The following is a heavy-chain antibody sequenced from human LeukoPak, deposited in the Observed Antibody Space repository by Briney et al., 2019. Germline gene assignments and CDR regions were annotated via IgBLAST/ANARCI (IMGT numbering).Heavy chain of an antibody. CDR3: ARVQYDYVWGSYLLY. V-gene: IGHV1-2*06. CDR1: GYTFTGYY. CDR2: INPNSGGT. D-gene: IGHD3-16*02. J-gene: IGHJ4*02. Sequence: GASVKVSCKASGYTFTGYYMHWVRQAPGQGLEWMGRINPNSGGTNYAQKFQGRVTMTRDTSISTAYMELSRLRSDDTAVYYCARVQYDYVWGSYLLYWGQGTLVTVSS.